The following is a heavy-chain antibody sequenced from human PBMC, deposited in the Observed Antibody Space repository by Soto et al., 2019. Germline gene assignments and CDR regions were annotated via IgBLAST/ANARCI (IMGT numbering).Heavy chain of an antibody. V-gene: IGHV3-23*01. Sequence: PGGSLRLSCAASGFTFSSYAMSWVRQAPGKGLEWVSAISGSGGSTYYADSVKGRFTISRDNSKNTLYLQMNSLRAEDTAVYYCAKDWTKAEYYYDSSGPYWGQGTLVTAPQ. J-gene: IGHJ4*02. CDR3: AKDWTKAEYYYDSSGPY. CDR1: GFTFSSYA. D-gene: IGHD3-22*01. CDR2: ISGSGGST.